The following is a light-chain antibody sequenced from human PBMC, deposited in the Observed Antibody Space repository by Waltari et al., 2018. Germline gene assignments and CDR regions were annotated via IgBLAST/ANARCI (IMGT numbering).Light chain of an antibody. Sequence: DIQLTQSPSTLSASVGDRVTITCRASQNTSTWLAWYQQKPGKAPKLLMFDASSLERGVSSRFSGSGSGTEFTLTISSLQPDDSATYYCQQYNSFPYSFGQGTKVEIK. CDR1: QNTSTW. V-gene: IGKV1-5*01. CDR3: QQYNSFPYS. CDR2: DAS. J-gene: IGKJ2*01.